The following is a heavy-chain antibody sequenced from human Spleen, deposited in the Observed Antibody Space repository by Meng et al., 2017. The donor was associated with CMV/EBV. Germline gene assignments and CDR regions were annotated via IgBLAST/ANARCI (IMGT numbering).Heavy chain of an antibody. CDR2: INTDGSTT. CDR3: ARDRGSRGYCSSTSCSHYYYYGMDV. D-gene: IGHD2-2*01. V-gene: IGHV3-74*01. Sequence: GESLKISCAASGFTFSSYWMHWVRQAPGKGLVWVSRINTDGSTTSYADSVKGRFTISRDNAKNSLYLQMNSLRAEDTAVYYCARDRGSRGYCSSTSCSHYYYYGMDVWGQGTTVTVSS. J-gene: IGHJ6*02. CDR1: GFTFSSYW.